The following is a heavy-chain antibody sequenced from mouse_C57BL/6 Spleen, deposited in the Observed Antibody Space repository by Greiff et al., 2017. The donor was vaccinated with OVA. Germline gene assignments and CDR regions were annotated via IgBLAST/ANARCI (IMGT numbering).Heavy chain of an antibody. D-gene: IGHD2-4*01. J-gene: IGHJ3*01. CDR3: ARSPLYDYDVDWFAY. V-gene: IGHV1-66*01. CDR1: GYSFTSYY. CDR2: IYPGSGNT. Sequence: VKLVESGPELVKPGASVKISCKASGYSFTSYYIHWVKQRPGQGLEWIGWIYPGSGNTKYNEKFKGKATLTADTSSSTAYMQLSSLTSEDSAVYYCARSPLYDYDVDWFAYWGQGTLVTVSA.